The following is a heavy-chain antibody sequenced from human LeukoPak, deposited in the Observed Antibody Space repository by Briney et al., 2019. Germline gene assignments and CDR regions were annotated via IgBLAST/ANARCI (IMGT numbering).Heavy chain of an antibody. CDR1: GFTFSGHW. J-gene: IGHJ4*02. Sequence: PGGSLRLSCTASGFTFSGHWIHWVRQPPGMGLVWVSRINERGTDSMYAESVKGRFTISRDNAKNTVYLQMNSLRAEDTAVHYCVRDETLWTLDWWGQGTLVSVSS. V-gene: IGHV3-74*03. CDR2: INERGTDS. D-gene: IGHD1-1*01. CDR3: VRDETLWTLDW.